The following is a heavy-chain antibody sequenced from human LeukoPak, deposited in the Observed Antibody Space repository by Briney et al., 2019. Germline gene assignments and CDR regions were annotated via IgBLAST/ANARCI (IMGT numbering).Heavy chain of an antibody. Sequence: PSETLSLTCTVSGGSISSYYWSWIRQPAGKGLEWIGRIYTSGSTNYNPSLKSRVTMSVDTSKNQFSLKLSSVTAADTAVYYCARETCSGGSCFQFDFWGQGTLVTVSS. D-gene: IGHD2-15*01. CDR1: GGSISSYY. V-gene: IGHV4-4*07. CDR2: IYTSGST. J-gene: IGHJ4*02. CDR3: ARETCSGGSCFQFDF.